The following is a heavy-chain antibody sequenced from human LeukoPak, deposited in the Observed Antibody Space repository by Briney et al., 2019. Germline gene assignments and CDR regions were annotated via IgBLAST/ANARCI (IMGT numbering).Heavy chain of an antibody. CDR3: ARSSYYYDRSGYYYLDY. J-gene: IGHJ4*02. CDR1: GYTFTDYY. CDR2: INPNSGGT. V-gene: IGHV1-2*02. D-gene: IGHD3-22*01. Sequence: ASVKVSCKASGYTFTDYYLHWGRQAPGQGLEWMGWINPNSGGTNYAQKFQGRVTTTRDTSTSTAYMELSRLRSDDTAVYYCARSSYYYDRSGYYYLDYWGQGTLVTVSS.